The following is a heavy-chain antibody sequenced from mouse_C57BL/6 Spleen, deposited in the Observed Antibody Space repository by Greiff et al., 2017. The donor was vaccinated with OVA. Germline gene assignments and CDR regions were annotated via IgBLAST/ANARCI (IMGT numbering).Heavy chain of an antibody. D-gene: IGHD1-1*01. V-gene: IGHV3-6*01. CDR3: ARGGYGPLDY. CDR1: GYSITSGYY. Sequence: EVKLVESGPGLVKPSQSLSLTCSVTGYSITSGYYWNWIRQFPGNKLEWMGYISYDGSNNYNPSLKNRISITRDTSKNQFFLKLNSVTTEDTATYYCARGGYGPLDYWGQGTTLTVSS. CDR2: ISYDGSN. J-gene: IGHJ2*01.